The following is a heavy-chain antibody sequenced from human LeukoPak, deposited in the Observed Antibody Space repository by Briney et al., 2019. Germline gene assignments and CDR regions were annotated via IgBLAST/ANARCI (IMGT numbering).Heavy chain of an antibody. D-gene: IGHD3-16*02. CDR3: ARGRNDYVWGSYRPDY. CDR1: GGSISSSNW. J-gene: IGHJ4*02. Sequence: SGTLSLTCAVSGGSISSSNWWSWVRQPPGKGLEWIGEIYHSGSTNYNPSLKSRVTISVDKSKNQFSLKLSSVTAADTAVYYCARGRNDYVWGSYRPDYWGQGTLVTVSS. CDR2: IYHSGST. V-gene: IGHV4-4*02.